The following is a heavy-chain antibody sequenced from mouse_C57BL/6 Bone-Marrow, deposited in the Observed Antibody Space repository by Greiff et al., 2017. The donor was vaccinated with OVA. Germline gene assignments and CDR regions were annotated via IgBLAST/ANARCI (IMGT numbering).Heavy chain of an antibody. CDR2: IDPENGDT. D-gene: IGHD2-4*01. Sequence: VQLQQSGAELVRPGASVKLSCTASGFNIKDDYMHWVKQRPEQGLEWIGWIDPENGDTEYASKFQGKATITADTSSNTAYLQLSSLTSEDTAVYYCTPSYYEYDGPLSYWGQGTLVTVSA. CDR3: TPSYYEYDGPLSY. CDR1: GFNIKDDY. V-gene: IGHV14-4*01. J-gene: IGHJ3*01.